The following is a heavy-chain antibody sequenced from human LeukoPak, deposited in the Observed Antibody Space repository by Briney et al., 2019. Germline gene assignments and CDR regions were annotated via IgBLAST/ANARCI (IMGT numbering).Heavy chain of an antibody. CDR1: GFTFSSYG. J-gene: IGHJ4*02. D-gene: IGHD1-26*01. CDR3: AKEGGSYRKDFDY. CDR2: IWYDGSNK. Sequence: PGGSLRLSCAASGFTFSSYGMHWVRQAPGKGLEWVAVIWYDGSNKYYADSVKGRFTISRDNSKNTLYLQMNSLRAEDTAVYFCAKEGGSYRKDFDYWGLGTLVTVSS. V-gene: IGHV3-33*06.